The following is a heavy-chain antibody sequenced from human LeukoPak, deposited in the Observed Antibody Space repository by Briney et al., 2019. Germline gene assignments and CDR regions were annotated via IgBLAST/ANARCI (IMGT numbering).Heavy chain of an antibody. D-gene: IGHD3-3*01. CDR2: IYYSGST. Sequence: ETLSLTCTVSGGSISSSSYYWGWIRQPPGKGLEWIGSIYYSGSTYYNPSLKSRVTISVDTSKNQFSLKLSSVTAADTAVYYCARHVGAGVLRFLGWLLDWFDPWGQGTLVTVSS. CDR3: ARHVGAGVLRFLGWLLDWFDP. J-gene: IGHJ5*02. V-gene: IGHV4-39*01. CDR1: GGSISSSSYY.